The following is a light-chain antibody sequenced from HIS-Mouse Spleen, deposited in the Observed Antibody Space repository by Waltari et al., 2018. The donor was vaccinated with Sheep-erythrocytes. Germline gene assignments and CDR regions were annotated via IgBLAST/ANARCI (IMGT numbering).Light chain of an antibody. CDR3: LQDYNYPYP. V-gene: IGKV1-6*01. Sequence: AIQMTQYPSSLSASVGDRVTIPCRASQGLSNDLGWYQQKPGKAPKLLIYAASSLQSGVPSRFSGSGSGTDFTLTISSLQPEDFATYYCLQDYNYPYPFGQGTKLEIK. CDR2: AAS. CDR1: QGLSND. J-gene: IGKJ2*01.